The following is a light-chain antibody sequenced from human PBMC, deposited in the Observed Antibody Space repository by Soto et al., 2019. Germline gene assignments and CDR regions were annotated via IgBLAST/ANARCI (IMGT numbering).Light chain of an antibody. J-gene: IGKJ1*01. CDR1: QGTINY. CDR2: TAS. V-gene: IGKV1-27*01. Sequence: DIQMTQSPSSLSASVGDSVTITCRASQGTINYLAWFQQKRGKGPKLLIYTASTLRSGVTSRFSGSGSGTDFTLTISSLQPEDVATYYCQTYNSAPRSFGQGTKVEIK. CDR3: QTYNSAPRS.